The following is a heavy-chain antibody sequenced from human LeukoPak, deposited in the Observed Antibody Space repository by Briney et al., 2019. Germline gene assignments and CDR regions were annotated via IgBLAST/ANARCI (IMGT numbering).Heavy chain of an antibody. CDR1: GFTFSSYG. Sequence: PGRSLRLSCAASGFTFSSYGMHWVRQAPGKGLEWVAVISYDGSNRYYADSVKGRFTISRDTSKNTLYLQMNSLRAEDTAVYYCAKDFRYHYGSGSPIWGQGTMVTVSS. J-gene: IGHJ3*02. V-gene: IGHV3-30*18. CDR3: AKDFRYHYGSGSPI. CDR2: ISYDGSNR. D-gene: IGHD3-10*01.